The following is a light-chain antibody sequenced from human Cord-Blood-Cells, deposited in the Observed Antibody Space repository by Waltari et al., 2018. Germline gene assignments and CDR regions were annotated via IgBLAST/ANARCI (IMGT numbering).Light chain of an antibody. Sequence: IVLTQSPGTLSLSPGERATPSCRASQSVSSSYLAWYQQKPGQAPRLLIYGASSRATGITDRFSGSGSGTDFTLTISRMEPEDFAVYYCQQYGSSPTWTFGQGTKVEIK. CDR3: QQYGSSPTWT. CDR1: QSVSSSY. CDR2: GAS. J-gene: IGKJ1*01. V-gene: IGKV3-20*01.